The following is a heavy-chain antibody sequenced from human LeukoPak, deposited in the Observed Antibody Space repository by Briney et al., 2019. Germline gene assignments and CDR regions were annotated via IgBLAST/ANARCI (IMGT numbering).Heavy chain of an antibody. CDR1: GGSISSYY. D-gene: IGHD1-26*01. V-gene: IGHV4-59*01. CDR2: IYYTGST. CDR3: ARGYSGQYYAFDI. J-gene: IGHJ3*02. Sequence: SETLSLTFTVSGGSISSYYWRWIRQPPGKGLEWIGYIYYTGSTNYNPSLKSRVTISVDTSKNHFSLKLTSVTAADAAVYYCARGYSGQYYAFDIWGHGKMFTVSS.